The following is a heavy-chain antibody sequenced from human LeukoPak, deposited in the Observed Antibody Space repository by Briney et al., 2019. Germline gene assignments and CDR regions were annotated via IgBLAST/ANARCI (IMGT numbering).Heavy chain of an antibody. CDR3: ARDIWFGQWKYFDY. J-gene: IGHJ4*02. CDR1: GGSISSSNYY. CDR2: IYYSGST. Sequence: SETLSLTCTVSGGSISSSNYYWGWIRQPPGKGLEWIGSIYYSGSTYYNPSLKSRVTMSVDTSKNQFSLKLSSVTATDTAVYYCARDIWFGQWKYFDYWGQGTLVTVSS. D-gene: IGHD3-10*01. V-gene: IGHV4-39*02.